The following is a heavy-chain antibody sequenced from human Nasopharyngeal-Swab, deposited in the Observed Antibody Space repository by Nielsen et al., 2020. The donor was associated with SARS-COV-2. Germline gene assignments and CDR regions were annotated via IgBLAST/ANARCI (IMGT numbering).Heavy chain of an antibody. CDR2: ISGSGGST. V-gene: IGHV3-23*01. Sequence: GESLKISCAASGFTFSSYAMSWVRQAPGKGLEWVSAISGSGGSTYYADSVKGRFAISRDNSKNTLYLQMNSLRAEDTAVYYCAKTGRKGTTVVTLDYWGQGTLVTVSS. CDR3: AKTGRKGTTVVTLDY. J-gene: IGHJ4*02. D-gene: IGHD4-23*01. CDR1: GFTFSSYA.